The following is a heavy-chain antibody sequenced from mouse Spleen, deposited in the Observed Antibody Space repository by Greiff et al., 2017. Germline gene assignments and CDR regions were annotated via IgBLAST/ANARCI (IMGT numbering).Heavy chain of an antibody. D-gene: IGHD1-1*01. V-gene: IGHV1-55*01. CDR1: GYTFTSYW. J-gene: IGHJ3*01. CDR3: ARLSITTVVARAY. Sequence: VQLQQPGAELVKPGASVKMSCKASGYTFTSYWITWVKQRPGQGLEWIGDIYPGSGSTNYNEKFKSKATLTVDTSSSTAYMQLSSLTSEDSAVYYCARLSITTVVARAYWGQGTLVTVSA. CDR2: IYPGSGST.